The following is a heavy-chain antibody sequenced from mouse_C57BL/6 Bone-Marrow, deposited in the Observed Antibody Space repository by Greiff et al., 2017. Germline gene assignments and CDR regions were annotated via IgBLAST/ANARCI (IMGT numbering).Heavy chain of an antibody. CDR1: GFNIKDDY. V-gene: IGHV14-4*01. CDR3: TTLYYEYDEDY. CDR2: IDPENGDT. D-gene: IGHD2-4*01. Sequence: EVQLVESGAELVRPGASVKLSCTASGFNIKDDYMHWVKQRPEQGLEWIGWIDPENGDTEYASKFQGKATITADTSSNTAYLQLSSLPSEDTAVYYCTTLYYEYDEDYWGQGTTLTVSS. J-gene: IGHJ2*01.